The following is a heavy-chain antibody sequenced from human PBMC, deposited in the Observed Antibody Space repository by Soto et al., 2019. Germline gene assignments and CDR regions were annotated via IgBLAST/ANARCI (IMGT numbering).Heavy chain of an antibody. D-gene: IGHD3-16*01. CDR3: ARMAPSLFEGGEWFDP. CDR2: IIPTFGTV. Sequence: QVQLVQSGPEVKVPGSSVKVSCQASGGTFANFAITWVRQAPGQGLEWVGGIIPTFGTVDYAQSIQGRVPITADESAGTSYMELYSLRSDDTAIYYCARMAPSLFEGGEWFDPWGQGTLVTVSS. J-gene: IGHJ5*02. CDR1: GGTFANFA. V-gene: IGHV1-69*01.